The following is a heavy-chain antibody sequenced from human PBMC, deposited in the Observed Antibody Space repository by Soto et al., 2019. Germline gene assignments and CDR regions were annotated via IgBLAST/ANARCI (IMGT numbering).Heavy chain of an antibody. CDR1: GFTFSSYS. CDR2: ISYDGSNK. J-gene: IGHJ6*02. V-gene: IGHV3-30-3*01. Sequence: GGSLILSSASSGFTFSSYSMHWVRQAPGKGLEWVAVISYDGSNKYYADSVKGRFTISRDNSKNTLYLQMNSLRAEDTAVYYCARDGPEYSSSPYYYYGMDVWGQGTKVTVSS. CDR3: ARDGPEYSSSPYYYYGMDV. D-gene: IGHD6-13*01.